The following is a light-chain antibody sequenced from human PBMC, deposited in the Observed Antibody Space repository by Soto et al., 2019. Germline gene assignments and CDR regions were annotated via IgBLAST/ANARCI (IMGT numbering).Light chain of an antibody. V-gene: IGLV1-40*01. Sequence: QCVLTEPPSVSGAPCQMVTISCTRSSSNIGAGYDVHWYQQLPGTAPKLLIYDNTNRPSGVPDRFSGSKSGTSASLAIPGLQAEDEADYYCQSYDTSLYVFGTGTKLTVL. CDR2: DNT. CDR3: QSYDTSLYV. J-gene: IGLJ1*01. CDR1: SSNIGAGYD.